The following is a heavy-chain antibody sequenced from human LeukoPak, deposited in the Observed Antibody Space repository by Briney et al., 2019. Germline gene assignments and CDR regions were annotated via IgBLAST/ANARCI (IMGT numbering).Heavy chain of an antibody. D-gene: IGHD2-8*01. CDR2: ISAYNGNT. CDR1: GYTFTSYG. Sequence: ASVKVSCKASGYTFTSYGISWVRQAPGQGLEWMGWISAYNGNTNYAQKLQGRVTMTTDTSTNTAFLELRSLRSCDTAVYFCARVVRCFNYMDVWGKGTTVTVSS. V-gene: IGHV1-18*01. CDR3: ARVVRCFNYMDV. J-gene: IGHJ6*03.